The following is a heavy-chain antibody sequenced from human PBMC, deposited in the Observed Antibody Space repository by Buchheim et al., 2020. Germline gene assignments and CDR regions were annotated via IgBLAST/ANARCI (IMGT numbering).Heavy chain of an antibody. V-gene: IGHV1-69*01. Sequence: QVQLVQSGAEVKKPGSSVKVSCKASGGTFSSYAISWVRQAPGQGLEWMGGIIPIFGTANYAQKFQGRVTITADESTSTAYMELSSLRSEDTAVYYCAREGYCSSTSCSTLLMDYGMDVWGQGTT. J-gene: IGHJ6*02. CDR3: AREGYCSSTSCSTLLMDYGMDV. D-gene: IGHD2-2*02. CDR2: IIPIFGTA. CDR1: GGTFSSYA.